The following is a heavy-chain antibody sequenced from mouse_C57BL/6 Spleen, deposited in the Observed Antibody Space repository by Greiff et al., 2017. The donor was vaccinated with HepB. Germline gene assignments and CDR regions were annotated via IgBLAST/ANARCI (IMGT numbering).Heavy chain of an antibody. J-gene: IGHJ4*01. V-gene: IGHV1-64*01. Sequence: QVQLKQPGAELVKPGASVKLSCKASGYTFTSYWMHWVKQRPGQGLEWIGMIHPNSGSTNYNEKFKSKATLTVDKSSSTAYMQLSSLTSEDSAVYYCARSTYYYGSSSTMDYWGQGTSVTVSS. CDR1: GYTFTSYW. CDR3: ARSTYYYGSSSTMDY. D-gene: IGHD1-1*01. CDR2: IHPNSGST.